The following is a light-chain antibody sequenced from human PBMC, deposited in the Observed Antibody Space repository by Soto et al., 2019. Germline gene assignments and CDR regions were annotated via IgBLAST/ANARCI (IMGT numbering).Light chain of an antibody. J-gene: IGLJ2*01. Sequence: QPASVSGSPGQSVTISCTGTSSDVGTYNFVSWYQQHPGKVPKLMIYEVSERPSGVSHRFSGSKSGNTASLTISGLQAEDEADYYCSSYTSTKVLFGGGTKLTVL. CDR2: EVS. CDR1: SSDVGTYNF. CDR3: SSYTSTKVL. V-gene: IGLV2-14*01.